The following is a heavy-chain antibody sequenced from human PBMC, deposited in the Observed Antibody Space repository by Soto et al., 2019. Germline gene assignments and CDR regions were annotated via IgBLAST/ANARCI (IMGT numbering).Heavy chain of an antibody. J-gene: IGHJ6*03. Sequence: GGSLRLSCAASGFTFSSYSMNWVRQAPGKGLEWVSSISSSSSYIYYADSVKGRFTISRDNAKNSLYLQMNSLRAEDTAVYYCARGGVYGSGSYYPLMDYYYYYMDVWGKGTTVTVSS. CDR2: ISSSSSYI. CDR1: GFTFSSYS. V-gene: IGHV3-21*01. D-gene: IGHD3-10*01. CDR3: ARGGVYGSGSYYPLMDYYYYYMDV.